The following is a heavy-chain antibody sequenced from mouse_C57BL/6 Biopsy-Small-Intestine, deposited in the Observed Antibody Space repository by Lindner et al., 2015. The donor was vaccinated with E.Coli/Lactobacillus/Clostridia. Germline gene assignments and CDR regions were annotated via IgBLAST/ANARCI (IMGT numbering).Heavy chain of an antibody. D-gene: IGHD2-1*01. Sequence: VQLQESGAELVRPGTSVKVSCKASGYAFSNFLIEWVEQRPGQGLEWIGVINPGSGGTDYNEKFKAKATLTADKSSTTAYIQLSSLTSEDSAVYFCASYGNFDHWGQGTLVTVSA. V-gene: IGHV1-54*01. CDR2: INPGSGGT. CDR3: ASYGNFDH. J-gene: IGHJ3*01. CDR1: GYAFSNFL.